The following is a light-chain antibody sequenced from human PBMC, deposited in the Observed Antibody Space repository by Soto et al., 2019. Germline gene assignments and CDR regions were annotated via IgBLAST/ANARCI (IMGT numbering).Light chain of an antibody. J-gene: IGKJ1*01. CDR1: QSISSG. CDR2: KAS. Sequence: DIQMTQSPSTLSASVGDRVTITCRASQSISSGLAWYQQKPGKAPKLLIYKASSLESGVPSRFSGSGSGTEFTLTISSLQPDDFATYYCQQYNSYSRTFGQGTKVDNK. V-gene: IGKV1-5*03. CDR3: QQYNSYSRT.